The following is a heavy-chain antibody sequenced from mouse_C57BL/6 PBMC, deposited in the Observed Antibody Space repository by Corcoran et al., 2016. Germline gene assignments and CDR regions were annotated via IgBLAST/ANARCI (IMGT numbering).Heavy chain of an antibody. CDR3: ARGRGYSYVGYAFDI. CDR1: GVTGSSNY. D-gene: IGHD3-3*01. J-gene: IGHJ3*01. CDR2: IYSGCST. V-gene: IGHV5-6-5*01. Sequence: EVQLVESGGGLIQPGGSLRLSCAASGVTGSSNYMSWVRQAPGKGLEWVSFIYSGCSTYYADAVKGRFTISRDDSKNTLYLQMKGLRAEDTAVYYCARGRGYSYVGYAFDIWGQGTMVTVSS.